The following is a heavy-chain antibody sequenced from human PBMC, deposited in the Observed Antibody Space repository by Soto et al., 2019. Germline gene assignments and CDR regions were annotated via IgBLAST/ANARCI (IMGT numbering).Heavy chain of an antibody. J-gene: IGHJ3*02. CDR2: IAWNSGRI. D-gene: IGHD3-9*01. V-gene: IGHV3-9*01. Sequence: GGSLRLSCAASGFTFDNYAMHWVRQAPGKGLEWVSGIAWNSGRIGYADFVKGRFTISRDNAKNSLSLQMNSLRPEDTALYYCAKSVRYFDLFESFDIWGQGTMVTVSS. CDR3: AKSVRYFDLFESFDI. CDR1: GFTFDNYA.